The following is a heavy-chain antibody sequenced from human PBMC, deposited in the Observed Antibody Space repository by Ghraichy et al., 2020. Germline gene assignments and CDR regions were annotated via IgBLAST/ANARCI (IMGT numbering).Heavy chain of an antibody. Sequence: ASVKVSCKASGYTFTDYYMNWVRQAPGQGLEWMGWINPNSGGTNYAQKFRGRVTMTRDTSISTAFMELSRLRSDDTAMFYCARDFRPSDIVIVPGDYWGQGTLVTVSS. J-gene: IGHJ4*02. D-gene: IGHD2-2*01. CDR2: INPNSGGT. V-gene: IGHV1-2*02. CDR1: GYTFTDYY. CDR3: ARDFRPSDIVIVPGDY.